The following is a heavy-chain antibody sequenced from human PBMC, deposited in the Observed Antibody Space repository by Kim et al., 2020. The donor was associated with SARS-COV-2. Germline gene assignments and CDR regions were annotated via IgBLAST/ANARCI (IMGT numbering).Heavy chain of an antibody. V-gene: IGHV3-23*01. CDR2: ISGSGATT. Sequence: GGSLRLSCAASAFTFSSYVMSWVRQAPGKGLEWVSAISGSGATTYYADSVKGRFTISRDNSNGTLYLQINSLRAEDTAVYYCATIPGDSSGYYPPGAFDIWGQGTMVIVSS. J-gene: IGHJ3*02. D-gene: IGHD3-22*01. CDR3: ATIPGDSSGYYPPGAFDI. CDR1: AFTFSSYV.